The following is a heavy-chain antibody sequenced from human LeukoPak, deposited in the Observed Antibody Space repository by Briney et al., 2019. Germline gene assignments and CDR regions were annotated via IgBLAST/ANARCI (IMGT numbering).Heavy chain of an antibody. CDR1: GGTFSSYA. J-gene: IGHJ5*02. V-gene: IGHV1-69*04. D-gene: IGHD2-2*01. Sequence: SVKVSCKASGGTFSSYAISWVRQAPGQGLEWMGRIIPILGIANYAQKFQGRVTITADKSTSTAYMELSSLRSEDTAVYYCARGIVVVPAANNWFDPGAREPWSPSPQ. CDR2: IIPILGIA. CDR3: ARGIVVVPAANNWFDP.